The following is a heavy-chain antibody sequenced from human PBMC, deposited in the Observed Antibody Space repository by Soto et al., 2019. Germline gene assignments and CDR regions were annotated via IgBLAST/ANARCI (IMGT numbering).Heavy chain of an antibody. CDR1: GFTLSNYW. CDR2: INTDGSTT. D-gene: IGHD5-12*01. CDR3: VGIRRGDGYTFGY. J-gene: IGHJ4*02. Sequence: EVPLVESGGVSVQPGGSLRLSCTASGFTLSNYWMHWVRQAPGKGLVWVSRINTDGSTTTYADSVKGRFTISRDNAKNTLYLQMNSLRDEDTAVYYCVGIRRGDGYTFGYWGQGTLVTVSS. V-gene: IGHV3-74*01.